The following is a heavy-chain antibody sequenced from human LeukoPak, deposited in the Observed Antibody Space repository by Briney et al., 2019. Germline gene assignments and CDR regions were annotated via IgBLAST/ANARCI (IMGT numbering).Heavy chain of an antibody. D-gene: IGHD3-3*01. CDR1: GISFSTYT. V-gene: IGHV3-23*01. CDR3: AKDQKNYDFWSGYYRDTAHDY. CDR2: IYGSVSGT. Sequence: GGSLRLSCVASGISFSTYTMNWVRQAPGKGLEWVAGIYGSVSGTFYADSVKGRFTISRDNSKNTLFLHMDSLRAEDTALYYCAKDQKNYDFWSGYYRDTAHDYWGQGTLVTVSS. J-gene: IGHJ4*02.